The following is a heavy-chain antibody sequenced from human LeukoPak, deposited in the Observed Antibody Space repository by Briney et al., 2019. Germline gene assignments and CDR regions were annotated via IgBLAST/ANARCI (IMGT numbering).Heavy chain of an antibody. CDR3: ARDKALWFGELSLDC. D-gene: IGHD3-10*01. CDR1: VFTFSSYW. CDR2: INSDGSST. V-gene: IGHV3-74*01. Sequence: GGSLRLSCAASVFTFSSYWMHWVRQAPGKGLVWVSRINSDGSSTNYADSVKGRFTISRDNAKNTLYLQMNSLRAEDTAVYYCARDKALWFGELSLDCWGQGTLVTVSS. J-gene: IGHJ4*02.